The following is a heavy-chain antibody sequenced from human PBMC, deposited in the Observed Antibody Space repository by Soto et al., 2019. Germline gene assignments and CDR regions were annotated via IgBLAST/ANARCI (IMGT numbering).Heavy chain of an antibody. CDR1: RGAFGSCS. CDR2: IIPLFGTA. D-gene: IGHD3-22*01. Sequence: VKVSSKACRGAFGSCSRSLLRHAPGQGLEWMGGIIPLFGTANYAQKFQGRVTITADESTSTVYMELSSLRSEDTAVYYCARSQDSSGYWNNCFDPWGQGTLVTVSS. CDR3: ARSQDSSGYWNNCFDP. J-gene: IGHJ5*02. V-gene: IGHV1-69*13.